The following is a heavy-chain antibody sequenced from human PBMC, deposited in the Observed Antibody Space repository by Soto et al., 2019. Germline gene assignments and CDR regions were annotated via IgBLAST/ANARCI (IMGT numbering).Heavy chain of an antibody. CDR2: INPNIGDT. J-gene: IGHJ4*02. D-gene: IGHD6-6*01. V-gene: IGHV1-2*02. CDR3: ARSVSTIAARPDY. CDR1: GYSFTAYY. Sequence: QVQLVQSGSEVKKPGASVKVSCKASGYSFTAYYMHWVRQAPGQGLEWMGWINPNIGDTNYAQKFQGRVTMTRDTSISTAYMELSRLRSEDTAVFYCARSVSTIAARPDYWGQGTLVTVSS.